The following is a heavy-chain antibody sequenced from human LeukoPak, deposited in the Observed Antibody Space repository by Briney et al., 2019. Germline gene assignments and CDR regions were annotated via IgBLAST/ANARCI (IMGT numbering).Heavy chain of an antibody. D-gene: IGHD3-22*01. CDR1: GGSFSGYY. Sequence: PSETLSLTCAVYGGSFSGYYWSWIRQPPGKGLEWIGEIYHSGSTNYNPSLKSRVTISVDKSKNQFSLKLSSVTAADTAVYYCASIDSSGYYYRYFDYWGQGTLVTVSS. J-gene: IGHJ4*02. V-gene: IGHV4-34*01. CDR3: ASIDSSGYYYRYFDY. CDR2: IYHSGST.